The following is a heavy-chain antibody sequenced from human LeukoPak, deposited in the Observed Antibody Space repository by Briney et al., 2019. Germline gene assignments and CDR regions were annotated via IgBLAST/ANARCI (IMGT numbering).Heavy chain of an antibody. CDR1: GYTFTGYA. CDR3: ARGPLGRNGDYFDY. V-gene: IGHV1-3*01. D-gene: IGHD7-27*01. J-gene: IGHJ4*02. Sequence: GASVKVPCKASGYTFTGYAIQWVRQAPGQSLEWMGWINAGNGNTKYSQKFQGRVTITRDTSANTVYMELSSLRSEDTAVYYCARGPLGRNGDYFDYWGQGTLVTVSS. CDR2: INAGNGNT.